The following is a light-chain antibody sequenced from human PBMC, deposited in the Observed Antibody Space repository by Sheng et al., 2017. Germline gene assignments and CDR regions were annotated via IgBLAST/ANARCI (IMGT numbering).Light chain of an antibody. V-gene: IGLV1-44*01. J-gene: IGLJ3*02. Sequence: HSVLTQPPSASGTPGQTVIISCSGSNSNIGSNAVNWYQQLPGTAPKLLIYNNYQRPSGVPDRLTASKSGTSASLAISGLQSEDEAHYYCQSYDSLVGVVVFGGGTKLTVL. CDR3: QSYDSLVGVVV. CDR1: NSNIGSNA. CDR2: NNY.